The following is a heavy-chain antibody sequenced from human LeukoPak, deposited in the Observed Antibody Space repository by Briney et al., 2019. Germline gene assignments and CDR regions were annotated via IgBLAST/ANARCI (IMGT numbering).Heavy chain of an antibody. CDR3: ARDYYDFWSGKGY. J-gene: IGHJ4*02. V-gene: IGHV1-18*01. CDR2: ISAYNGNT. D-gene: IGHD3-3*01. CDR1: RYTLTSYG. Sequence: ASVKVSSKASRYTLTSYGIRAVRQATGQRLQRMGWISAYNGNTNYAQKLQGRVTMTTDTSTSTAYMELRSLRSDDTAVYYCARDYYDFWSGKGYWGQGTPVAVSS.